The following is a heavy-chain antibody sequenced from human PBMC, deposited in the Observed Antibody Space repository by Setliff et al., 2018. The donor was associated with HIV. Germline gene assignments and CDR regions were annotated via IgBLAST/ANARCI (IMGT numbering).Heavy chain of an antibody. CDR1: GGSMNSDSYS. V-gene: IGHV4-61*09. J-gene: IGHJ5*02. Sequence: SETLSLTCTVSGGSMNSDSYSWTWLRQPAGKGPELIGHIYVGGSVIYNPSLASRVTISMVPSKNQFSLDLSPVTAADTAKYYCARAKTIGVSAVFFDPWGQGRPVTSPQ. CDR2: IYVGGSV. CDR3: ARAKTIGVSAVFFDP. D-gene: IGHD3-3*01.